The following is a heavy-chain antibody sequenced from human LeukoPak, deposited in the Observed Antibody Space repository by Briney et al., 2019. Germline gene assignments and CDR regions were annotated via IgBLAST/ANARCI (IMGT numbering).Heavy chain of an antibody. V-gene: IGHV3-15*01. J-gene: IGHJ4*02. Sequence: GGSLRLSCAGSGFTFSNAWMNWVRQAPGKGLEWVGRIKSRPDGVTIDYAAPVKGRFTISRDDSKNTVYLQMNSLKTEDTAVYYCNTGGYYFDFWGQGTLVTVSS. CDR2: IKSRPDGVTI. CDR3: NTGGYYFDF. CDR1: GFTFSNAW.